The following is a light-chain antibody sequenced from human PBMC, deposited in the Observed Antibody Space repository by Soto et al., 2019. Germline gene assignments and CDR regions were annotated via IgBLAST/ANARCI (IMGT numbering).Light chain of an antibody. CDR1: QSVSSY. J-gene: IGKJ2*01. CDR3: RQPYT. CDR2: DAS. Sequence: EIVLTQSPATLSLSPGERATLSCRASQSVSSYLAWYQQKPGQAPRLLIYDASNRATGIPARFSGSGSGTDFTLTISSLEPEDFEVYYCRQPYTFGQGTKLEIK. V-gene: IGKV3-11*01.